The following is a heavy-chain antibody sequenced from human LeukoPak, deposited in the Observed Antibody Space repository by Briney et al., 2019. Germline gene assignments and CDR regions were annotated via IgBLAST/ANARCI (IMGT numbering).Heavy chain of an antibody. CDR1: GYSISSGYY. D-gene: IGHD2-15*01. Sequence: SETLSLTCAVSGYSISSGYYWGWIRQPPGKGLEWIGSIYYSGSTYYNPSLKSRVTISVDTSKNQFSLKLSSVTAADTAVYYCARLPLVAATPIDYWGQGTLVTVSS. V-gene: IGHV4-38-2*01. J-gene: IGHJ4*02. CDR3: ARLPLVAATPIDY. CDR2: IYYSGST.